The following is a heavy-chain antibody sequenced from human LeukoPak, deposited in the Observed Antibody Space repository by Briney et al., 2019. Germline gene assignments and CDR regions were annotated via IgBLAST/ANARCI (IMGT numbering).Heavy chain of an antibody. Sequence: ASVKVSCKAPGYTFTSYDINWVRQATGQGLEWMGWMNPNSGNTGYAQKFQGRVTMTRNTSISTAYMELSSLRSEDTAVYYCARDLEVSYGDHGYWGQGTLVTVSS. CDR3: ARDLEVSYGDHGY. CDR1: GYTFTSYD. J-gene: IGHJ4*02. CDR2: MNPNSGNT. V-gene: IGHV1-8*01. D-gene: IGHD4-17*01.